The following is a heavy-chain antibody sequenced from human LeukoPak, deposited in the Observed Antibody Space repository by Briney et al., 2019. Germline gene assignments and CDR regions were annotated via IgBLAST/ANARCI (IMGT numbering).Heavy chain of an antibody. CDR1: GFTFSSYA. D-gene: IGHD6-13*01. CDR3: ARYSSSWYYYYYGMDV. CDR2: ISYDGSNK. J-gene: IGHJ6*02. V-gene: IGHV3-30*04. Sequence: SLRLSCAAYGFTFSSYAMHWVRQAPGKGLEWGAVISYDGSNKYYADSVKGRFTICRDNSKNTLYLQMNSLRAEDTAVYYCARYSSSWYYYYYGMDVWGQGTTVTVSS.